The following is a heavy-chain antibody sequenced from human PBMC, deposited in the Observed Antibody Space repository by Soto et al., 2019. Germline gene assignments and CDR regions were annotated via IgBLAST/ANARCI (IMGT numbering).Heavy chain of an antibody. CDR2: IYSGGST. CDR3: ASSANLLERLDYYYYYMDV. V-gene: IGHV3-53*04. J-gene: IGHJ6*03. CDR1: GFTVSSNY. Sequence: GGSLRLSCAASGFTVSSNYMSWVRQAPGKGLEWVSVIYSGGSTYYADSVKGRFTISRHNSKNTLYLQMNSLRAEDTAVYYCASSANLLERLDYYYYYMDVWGKGTTVTVSS. D-gene: IGHD1-1*01.